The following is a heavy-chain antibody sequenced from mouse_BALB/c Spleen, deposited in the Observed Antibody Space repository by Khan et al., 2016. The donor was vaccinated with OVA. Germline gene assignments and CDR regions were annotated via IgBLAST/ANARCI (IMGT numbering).Heavy chain of an antibody. CDR2: INTYTEEP. CDR3: ARPPCFSFTMGY. CDR1: GYTFTNYG. Sequence: QIQLVQSGPELKKPGETVKISCKASGYTFTNYGMNWVKQSPGKALKWMGWINTYTEEPTYADDFKGRFAFSLETSASTAYLQIINLKNEDTATYFSARPPCFSFTMGYWGQGTSVTVSS. J-gene: IGHJ4*01. V-gene: IGHV9-3-1*01.